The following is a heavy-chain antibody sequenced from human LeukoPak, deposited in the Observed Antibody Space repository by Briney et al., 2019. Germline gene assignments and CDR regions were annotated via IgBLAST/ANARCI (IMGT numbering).Heavy chain of an antibody. D-gene: IGHD4-17*01. CDR3: AKEIFNDYGDYGRVGMDV. V-gene: IGHV3-30*18. J-gene: IGHJ6*02. CDR2: ISYDGSNK. Sequence: PGGSLRLSCAASGFTFSSYGMHWVRQAPGKGLEWVAVISYDGSNKYYADSVKGRFTISRDNSKNTLYLQMNCLRAEDTAVYYCAKEIFNDYGDYGRVGMDVWGQGTTVTVSS. CDR1: GFTFSSYG.